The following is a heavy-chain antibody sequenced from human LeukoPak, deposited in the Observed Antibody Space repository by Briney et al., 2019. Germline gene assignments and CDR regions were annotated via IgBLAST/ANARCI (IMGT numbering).Heavy chain of an antibody. J-gene: IGHJ6*03. CDR2: ISWDGGST. Sequence: GGSLRLSCAASGFTSDDYAMHWVRQAPGKGLEWVSLISWDGGSTYYADSVKGRFTISRDNSKNSLYLQMNSLRAEDTALYYCAKDTVGIAAAGRYYYYYMDVWGKGTAVTVSS. CDR3: AKDTVGIAAAGRYYYYYMDV. CDR1: GFTSDDYA. V-gene: IGHV3-43D*03. D-gene: IGHD6-13*01.